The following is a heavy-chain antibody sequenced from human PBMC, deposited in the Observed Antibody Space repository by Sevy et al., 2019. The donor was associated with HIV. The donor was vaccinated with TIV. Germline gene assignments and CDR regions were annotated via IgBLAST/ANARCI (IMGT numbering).Heavy chain of an antibody. CDR2: IRSKAYGGTT. V-gene: IGHV3-49*04. J-gene: IGHJ4*02. D-gene: IGHD5-18*01. CDR3: TRVGYWIQLWPRRFDY. CDR1: GFTFGDYA. Sequence: GGSLRLSCTASGFTFGDYAMSWVRQAPGKGLEWVGFIRSKAYGGTTEYAASVKGRVTISRDDSKSIAYLQMNSLKTEDTAVYYCTRVGYWIQLWPRRFDYWGQGTLVTVSS.